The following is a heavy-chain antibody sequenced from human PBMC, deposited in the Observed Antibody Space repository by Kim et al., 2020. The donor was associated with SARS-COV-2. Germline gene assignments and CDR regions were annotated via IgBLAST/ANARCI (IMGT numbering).Heavy chain of an antibody. V-gene: IGHV4-4*02. CDR1: GGSISSSNW. D-gene: IGHD3-9*01. CDR3: ARRRPRCYDILTGYYDNWFDP. CDR2: IYHSGST. Sequence: SETLSLTCAVSGGSISSSNWWSWVRQPPGKGLEWIGEIYHSGSTNYNPSLKSRVTISVDKSKNQFSLKLSSVTAADTAVYYCARRRPRCYDILTGYYDNWFDPWGQGTLVSVSS. J-gene: IGHJ5*02.